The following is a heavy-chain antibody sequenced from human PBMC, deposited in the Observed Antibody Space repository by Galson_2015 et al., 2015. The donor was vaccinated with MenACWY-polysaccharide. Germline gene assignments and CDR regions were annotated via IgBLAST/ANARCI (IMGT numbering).Heavy chain of an antibody. J-gene: IGHJ3*01. CDR2: ITGDGSDT. CDR1: GFTLSNYW. V-gene: IGHV3-74*01. CDR3: ARVGVCSGGSCYKMFDV. Sequence: SLRLSCAASGFTLSNYWMHWVRQAPGKGLVWVSRITGDGSDTRYAGSVKGRFTISRDNARNTLYLQMNSLRDEDTAVYYCARVGVCSGGSCYKMFDVWGQGTMVTVSS. D-gene: IGHD2-15*01.